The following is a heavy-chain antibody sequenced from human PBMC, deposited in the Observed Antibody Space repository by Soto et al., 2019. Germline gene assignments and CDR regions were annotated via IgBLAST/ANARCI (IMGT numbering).Heavy chain of an antibody. D-gene: IGHD2-21*01. Sequence: EVQLVESGGGVARPGESLRLSCAASGFSFDDYGMTWVRQAPGKGLEWVSGITWNGDRTQYGDSVKGRFIISRDNAKNYLDLEMYSLRVEDSALYYCARIPLGQTYNWFDPWGQGTLVIVSS. CDR1: GFSFDDYG. V-gene: IGHV3-20*04. CDR3: ARIPLGQTYNWFDP. J-gene: IGHJ5*02. CDR2: ITWNGDRT.